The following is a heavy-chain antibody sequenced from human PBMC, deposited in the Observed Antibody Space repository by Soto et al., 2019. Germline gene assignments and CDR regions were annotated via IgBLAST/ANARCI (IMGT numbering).Heavy chain of an antibody. CDR3: ASSRSFYNWNLDY. CDR2: IIPIFGTA. CDR1: GGTFSSYA. V-gene: IGHV1-69*01. J-gene: IGHJ4*02. D-gene: IGHD1-20*01. Sequence: QVQLVQSGAEVKKPGSSVKVSCKASGGTFSSYAISWVRQAPGQGLEWMGGIIPIFGTANYAQKFQGRVTIAADESTSTAYMALSSLRSEDTAVYYCASSRSFYNWNLDYWGQGTLVTVSS.